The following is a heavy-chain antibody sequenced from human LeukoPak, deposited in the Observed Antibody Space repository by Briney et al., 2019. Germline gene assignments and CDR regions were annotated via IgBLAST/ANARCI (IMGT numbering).Heavy chain of an antibody. CDR1: GGSISSYY. J-gene: IGHJ4*02. CDR3: AKDATLYSYGSWFNY. Sequence: SETLSLTCTVSGGSISSYYWSWIRQPPGKGLEWIGYIYYSGSTNYNPSLKSRVTISVDTSKNQFSLKLSSVTAADTAVYYCAKDATLYSYGSWFNYWGQGTLVTVSP. V-gene: IGHV4-59*01. D-gene: IGHD5-18*01. CDR2: IYYSGST.